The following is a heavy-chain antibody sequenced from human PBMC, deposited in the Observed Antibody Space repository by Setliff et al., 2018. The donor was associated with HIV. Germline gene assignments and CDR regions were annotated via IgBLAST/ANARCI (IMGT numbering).Heavy chain of an antibody. J-gene: IGHJ2*01. CDR1: GVTVSKNY. V-gene: IGHV3-66*02. CDR3: ARSNLRRYGDPDWYFDL. Sequence: PGGSLRLSCAASGVTVSKNYMSWVRQAPGKGPEWASVIYTGGATFYADSVKARFTISRDNSRNTRYLQMNSLRAEDTAVYYCARSNLRRYGDPDWYFDLWGRGTLVTVAS. CDR2: IYTGGAT. D-gene: IGHD4-17*01.